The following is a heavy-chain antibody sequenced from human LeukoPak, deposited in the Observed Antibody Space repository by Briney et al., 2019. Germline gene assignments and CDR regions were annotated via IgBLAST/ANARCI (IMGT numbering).Heavy chain of an antibody. CDR1: GFTVSSNY. J-gene: IGHJ4*02. CDR2: IYSGGST. D-gene: IGHD1-1*01. V-gene: IGHV3-53*01. CDR3: AREVTGTGDYFDY. Sequence: PGGSLRLSCAASGFTVSSNYMSWVRQAPGKGLEWVSVIYSGGSTYYADSVKGRFTISRDNSKNTLYLQMNSLRAEDTAVYYCAREVTGTGDYFDYWGQGTLGTVSA.